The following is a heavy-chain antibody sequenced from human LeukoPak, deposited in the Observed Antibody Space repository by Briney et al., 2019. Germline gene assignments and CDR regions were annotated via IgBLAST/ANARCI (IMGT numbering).Heavy chain of an antibody. Sequence: PGRSLRLSCAASGFNFGSFGMHWVRQAPGKGLEWVAVISYDGSNKYYADSVKGRFTISRDNSKNTLYLQMNSLRAEDTAVYYCASCLSDWLVDYWGQGTLVTVSS. D-gene: IGHD3-9*01. V-gene: IGHV3-30*19. CDR2: ISYDGSNK. CDR1: GFNFGSFG. J-gene: IGHJ4*02. CDR3: ASCLSDWLVDY.